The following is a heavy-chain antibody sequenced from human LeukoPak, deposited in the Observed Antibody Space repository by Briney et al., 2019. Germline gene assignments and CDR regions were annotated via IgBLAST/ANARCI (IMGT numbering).Heavy chain of an antibody. V-gene: IGHV3-23*01. CDR3: AKNSGRWFGELLPGPYYYYYYMDV. CDR1: GFTFSTYA. J-gene: IGHJ6*03. Sequence: PGGSLRLSCAASGFTFSTYAMTWVRQAPGEGLEWGSDISGSGGSAYYADSVKGRFTISRDNSKSTLYLQMNSLRAEDTAVYYCAKNSGRWFGELLPGPYYYYYYMDVWGKGTTVTISS. CDR2: ISGSGGSA. D-gene: IGHD3-10*01.